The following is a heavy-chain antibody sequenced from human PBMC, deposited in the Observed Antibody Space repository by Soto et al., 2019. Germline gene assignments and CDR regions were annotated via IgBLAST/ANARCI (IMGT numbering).Heavy chain of an antibody. CDR3: ARWRGRDAFDI. Sequence: SETLSLTCAVSGYSICSGYYWGWIRQPPGKGLEWIGSIYHSGSTYYNPSLKSRVTISVDTSKNQFSLKLSSVTAADTAVYYCARWRGRDAFDIWGQGTMVTGSS. CDR1: GYSICSGYY. CDR2: IYHSGST. V-gene: IGHV4-38-2*01. D-gene: IGHD3-10*01. J-gene: IGHJ3*02.